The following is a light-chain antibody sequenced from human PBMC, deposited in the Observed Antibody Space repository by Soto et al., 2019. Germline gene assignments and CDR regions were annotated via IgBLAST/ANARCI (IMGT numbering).Light chain of an antibody. CDR2: GDS. CDR3: QSSDCGLSGTDV. J-gene: IGLJ1*01. V-gene: IGLV1-40*01. Sequence: QSVLTQPPSVSGAPGQRVTISCTGGSSNIGVGYDVNWYQHLPGTAPKLLIFGDSNRHSGVPDRFSGSKSVTSASLAITGLQAADEDDYYCQSSDCGLSGTDVFGTGTKVTVL. CDR1: SSNIGVGYD.